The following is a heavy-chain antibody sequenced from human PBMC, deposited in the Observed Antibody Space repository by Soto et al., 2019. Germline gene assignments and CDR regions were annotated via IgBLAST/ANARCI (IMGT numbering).Heavy chain of an antibody. D-gene: IGHD3-10*01. CDR3: ARGVGRTVRGVNLYYYYAMDV. CDR2: IIPISGTA. J-gene: IGHJ6*02. Sequence: QVQLVQSGAEVKTPGSSVKVSRKASGGSFTTYSISWVRQPPGQGLEWMGGIIPISGTAKYAQKFQGRVTITADKYTTTAYMDLSSLRFEDTAVYYCARGVGRTVRGVNLYYYYAMDVWGQGTPVTVPS. CDR1: GGSFTTYS. V-gene: IGHV1-69*06.